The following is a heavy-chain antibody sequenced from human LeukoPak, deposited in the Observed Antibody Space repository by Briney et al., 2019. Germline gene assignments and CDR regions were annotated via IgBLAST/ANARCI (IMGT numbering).Heavy chain of an antibody. Sequence: GSSVKVSCKASGGTFSSYAISWVRPAPGQGLECMGAIIPIFGTANYAQKFQGRVTITTDESTSTAYMELSSLRSEDTAVYYCARDPNLLRELAFDIWGQGTMVTVSS. J-gene: IGHJ3*02. V-gene: IGHV1-69*05. CDR1: GGTFSSYA. CDR3: ARDPNLLRELAFDI. D-gene: IGHD3-22*01. CDR2: IIPIFGTA.